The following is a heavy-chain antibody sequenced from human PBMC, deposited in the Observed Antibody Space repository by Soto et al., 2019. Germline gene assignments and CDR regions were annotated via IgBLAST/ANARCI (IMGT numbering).Heavy chain of an antibody. Sequence: EVQLVESGGGLVQPGRSLRLSCAASGFTFDDYAMHWVRQAPGKGLEWVSGISWNSGSIGYADSVKGRFTISRDNAKNSLYLQMNSLRAEDTALYYCAKGAEEGISTSPFDPWGQGTLVTVSS. CDR2: ISWNSGSI. CDR3: AKGAEEGISTSPFDP. CDR1: GFTFDDYA. J-gene: IGHJ5*02. D-gene: IGHD2-2*01. V-gene: IGHV3-9*01.